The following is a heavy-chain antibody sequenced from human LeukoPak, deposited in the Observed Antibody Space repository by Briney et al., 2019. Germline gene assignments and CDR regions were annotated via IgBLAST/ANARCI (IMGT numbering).Heavy chain of an antibody. CDR3: ARQYGSGSYQSPL. CDR2: IDPSDSYT. V-gene: IGHV5-10-1*01. D-gene: IGHD3-10*01. Sequence: GESLKISCKGSGYSFTSYWINWVRQMPGKGLEWTGRIDPSDSYTNYSPSFQGHVTISADKSVSTAYLQWSSLKASDTAMYYCARQYGSGSYQSPLWGQGTLVTVSS. CDR1: GYSFTSYW. J-gene: IGHJ4*02.